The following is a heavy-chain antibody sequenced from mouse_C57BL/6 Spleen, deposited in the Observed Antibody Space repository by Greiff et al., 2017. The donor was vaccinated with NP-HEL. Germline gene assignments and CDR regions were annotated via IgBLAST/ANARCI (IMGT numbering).Heavy chain of an antibody. J-gene: IGHJ1*03. D-gene: IGHD2-1*01. V-gene: IGHV1-52*01. CDR2: IDPSDSET. CDR3: ARGYGTHGVWYFDV. CDR1: GYTFTSYW. Sequence: QVQLKQPGAELVRPGSSVKLSCKASGYTFTSYWMHWVKQRPIQGLEWIGNIDPSDSETHYNQKFKDKATLTVDKSSSTAYMQLSSLTSEDSAVYYCARGYGTHGVWYFDVWGTGTTVTVSS.